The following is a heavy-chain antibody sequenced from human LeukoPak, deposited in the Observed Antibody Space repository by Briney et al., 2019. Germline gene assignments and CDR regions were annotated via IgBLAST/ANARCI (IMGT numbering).Heavy chain of an antibody. Sequence: GGSLRLSCAVSGFTFSSYPMSWFRQTPGRGLEWVSAISASADNTYYADSVKGRFSISRDNSKNSLFLQMNNLRAEDTAVYYCARDPRRGFSPDAFDIWGQGTMVTVSS. CDR1: GFTFSSYP. D-gene: IGHD3-10*01. J-gene: IGHJ3*02. V-gene: IGHV3-23*01. CDR3: ARDPRRGFSPDAFDI. CDR2: ISASADNT.